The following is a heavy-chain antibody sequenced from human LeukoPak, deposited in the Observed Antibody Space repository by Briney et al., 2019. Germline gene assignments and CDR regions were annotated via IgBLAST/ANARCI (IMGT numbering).Heavy chain of an antibody. D-gene: IGHD2-2*01. CDR2: IYTSGST. CDR1: GGSISSGSYY. CDR3: ARGGERYCSSTSCSLDY. V-gene: IGHV4-61*02. J-gene: IGHJ4*02. Sequence: SETLSLTCTVSGGSISSGSYYWRWLRQPAGKGLEWIARIYTSGSTNYNPSLKSRVTISVDTSKNQFSLKLSSVTAADTAVYYCARGGERYCSSTSCSLDYWGQGTLVTVSS.